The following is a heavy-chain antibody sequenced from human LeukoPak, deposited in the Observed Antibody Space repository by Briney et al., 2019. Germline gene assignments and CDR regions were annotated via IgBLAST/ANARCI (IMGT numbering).Heavy chain of an antibody. D-gene: IGHD3-9*01. CDR1: GDSITNYY. CDR3: ARGPPPRKLRYFDWFTSGAFDI. J-gene: IGHJ3*02. CDR2: ISNFGYT. Sequence: PSETLSLTCTVSGDSITNYYWNWIRQPPGKGLEWIGYISNFGYTSYNPSLKSRVTISVDTSKNQFSLKLSSVTAADTAVYYCARGPPPRKLRYFDWFTSGAFDIWDQGTMVTVSS. V-gene: IGHV4-59*12.